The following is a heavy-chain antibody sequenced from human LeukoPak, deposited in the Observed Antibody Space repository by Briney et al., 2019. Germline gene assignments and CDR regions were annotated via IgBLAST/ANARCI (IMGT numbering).Heavy chain of an antibody. CDR3: ARTVDYYDSSGLWRFDY. CDR2: IYYSGST. V-gene: IGHV4-59*01. CDR1: GGSISSYY. D-gene: IGHD3-22*01. Sequence: PSETLSLTCTVSGGSISSYYWSWIRQPPGKGLEWIGYIYYSGSTNYNPSPKSRVTISVDTSKNQFSLKLSSVTAADTAVYYCARTVDYYDSSGLWRFDYWGQGTLVTVSS. J-gene: IGHJ4*02.